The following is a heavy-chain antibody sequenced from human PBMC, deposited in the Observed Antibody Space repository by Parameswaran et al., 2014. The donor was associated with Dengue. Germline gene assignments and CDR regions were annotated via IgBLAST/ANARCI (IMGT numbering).Heavy chain of an antibody. Sequence: SWVRQAPGQGLEWMGGIIPIFGIANYAQKFQGRVTITADESTSTAYMELSSLRSEDTAVYYCATSPGYGSGSLMIYYFDYWGQGTLVTVSS. V-gene: IGHV1-69*01. J-gene: IGHJ4*02. CDR2: IIPIFGIA. D-gene: IGHD3-10*01. CDR3: ATSPGYGSGSLMIYYFDY.